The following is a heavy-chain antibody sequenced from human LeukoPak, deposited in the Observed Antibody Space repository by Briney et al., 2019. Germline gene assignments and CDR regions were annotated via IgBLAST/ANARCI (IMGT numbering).Heavy chain of an antibody. CDR1: GGTFSSYV. CDR2: IIPICGTA. Sequence: SVKVSCKASGGTFSSYVISWVRQAPGQGLEWVGRIIPICGTATCAQKFQGRVTITTDESTSTAYMELSSLRSDDTALYYCASDYDSSGYYYPKFDYWGQGTLVTVSS. J-gene: IGHJ4*02. D-gene: IGHD3-22*01. CDR3: ASDYDSSGYYYPKFDY. V-gene: IGHV1-69*05.